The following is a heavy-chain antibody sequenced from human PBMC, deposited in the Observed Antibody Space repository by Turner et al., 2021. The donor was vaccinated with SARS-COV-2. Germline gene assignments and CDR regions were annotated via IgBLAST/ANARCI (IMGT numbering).Heavy chain of an antibody. V-gene: IGHV1-46*03. CDR1: GYTFTSYY. J-gene: IGHJ6*02. CDR3: ARDLTIVGATSLDYYYGMDV. D-gene: IGHD1-26*01. Sequence: QVQLVQSGAEVKKPGASVKVSCKASGYTFTSYYMQWVRQAPGQGLEWMGIINPSGGSTSYAQKFQGRVTMTRDTSTSTVYMEMSSLRSEDTAVYYCARDLTIVGATSLDYYYGMDVRGQGTTVTVSS. CDR2: INPSGGST.